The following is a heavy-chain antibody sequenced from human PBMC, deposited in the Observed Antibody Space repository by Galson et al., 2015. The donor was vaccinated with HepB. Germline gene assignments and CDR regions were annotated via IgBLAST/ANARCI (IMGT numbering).Heavy chain of an antibody. CDR1: GFTFSSYA. D-gene: IGHD6-13*01. V-gene: IGHV3-23*01. CDR3: AKARQQLDYFDY. CDR2: ISGSGGST. J-gene: IGHJ4*02. Sequence: SLRLSCAASGFTFSSYAMSWVRQAPGKGLEWVSAISGSGGSTYYADSVKGRFTISRDNSKNTLYLQMNSLRAEDTAVYYCAKARQQLDYFDYWGQGTLVTVSS.